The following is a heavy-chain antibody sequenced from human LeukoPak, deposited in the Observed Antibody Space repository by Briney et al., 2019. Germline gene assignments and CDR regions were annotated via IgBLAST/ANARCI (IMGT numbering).Heavy chain of an antibody. CDR3: ARGGGSSWYGDDNWFDP. Sequence: ASVKVSCKASGYTFTGYYMHWVRQAPGQGLEWMGWINPNSGGTNYAQKFQGRVTMTRDTSISTAYMELSRLRSDDTAVYYCARGGGSSWYGDDNWFDPWGQGTLVTVSS. V-gene: IGHV1-2*02. J-gene: IGHJ5*02. CDR2: INPNSGGT. CDR1: GYTFTGYY. D-gene: IGHD6-13*01.